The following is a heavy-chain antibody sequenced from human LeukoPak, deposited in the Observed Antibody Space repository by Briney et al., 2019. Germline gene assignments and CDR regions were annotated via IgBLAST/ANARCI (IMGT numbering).Heavy chain of an antibody. Sequence: GGSLRLSCAATGFTFSSYYMCWVRQAPGKGLEWVANIKQDGSEKYYVDSVKGRFTISRYNAKNSLYLQMNSLRAEDTALYYCARGYGAPTYWGQGTLVTVSS. CDR1: GFTFSSYY. D-gene: IGHD3-10*01. V-gene: IGHV3-7*01. CDR3: ARGYGAPTY. J-gene: IGHJ4*02. CDR2: IKQDGSEK.